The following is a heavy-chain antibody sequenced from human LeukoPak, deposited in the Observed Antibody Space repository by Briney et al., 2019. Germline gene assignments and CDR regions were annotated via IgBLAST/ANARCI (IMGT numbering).Heavy chain of an antibody. Sequence: SETLSLTCTVSGGSINNYYWSWIRQPAGKGLEWIGRIYTRGSTYYNPSLKSRVTISVDTSKNQFSLNLSSLTAADTAVYYCATSDTVSTYNWFDPWGQGTLVTVS. CDR2: IYTRGST. CDR3: ATSDTVSTYNWFDP. D-gene: IGHD5/OR15-5a*01. V-gene: IGHV4-4*07. CDR1: GGSINNYY. J-gene: IGHJ5*02.